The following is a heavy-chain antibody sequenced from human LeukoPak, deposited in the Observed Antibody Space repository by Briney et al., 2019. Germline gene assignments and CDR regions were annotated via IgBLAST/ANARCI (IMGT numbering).Heavy chain of an antibody. D-gene: IGHD3-3*02. V-gene: IGHV4-61*02. CDR3: ARDEGSFFRYTDV. Sequence: SETLSLTCTVSGGSISSGSYYWSWIRQPAGKGLEWIGRIYTSGSTNYNPSLKSRVTISVDTSKNQFSLKLSSVTAADTAVYYCARDEGSFFRYTDVWGKGTTVTVSS. J-gene: IGHJ6*03. CDR1: GGSISSGSYY. CDR2: IYTSGST.